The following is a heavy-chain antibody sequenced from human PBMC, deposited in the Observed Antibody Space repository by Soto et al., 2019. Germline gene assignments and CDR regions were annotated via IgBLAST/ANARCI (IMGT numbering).Heavy chain of an antibody. CDR3: ARQRKDYYGMDV. Sequence: PWETLYLTCTVSGGSISSYYWSWIRQPPGKGLEWIGYIYYSGSTNYNPSLKSRVTISVDTSKNQFSLKLSSVTAADTAVYYCARQRKDYYGMDVWGQGTTVTVSS. D-gene: IGHD6-25*01. J-gene: IGHJ6*02. V-gene: IGHV4-59*01. CDR1: GGSISSYY. CDR2: IYYSGST.